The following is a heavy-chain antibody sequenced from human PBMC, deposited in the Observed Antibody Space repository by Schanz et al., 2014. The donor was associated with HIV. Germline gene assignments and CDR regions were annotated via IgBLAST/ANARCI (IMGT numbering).Heavy chain of an antibody. CDR1: GFTFNNYA. D-gene: IGHD3-22*01. Sequence: VQLLDSGGGLVQPGGSLRLSCVASGFTFNNYAMTWVRQAPGKGLEWVAVTSYDGRNKYYADSVKGRFTISRDNSKNTMYLKMNSLRVDDTAVYYCAKDRNYYDNRYLGKGNYYYYYGMDVWGQGTTVTVSS. CDR2: TSYDGRNK. CDR3: AKDRNYYDNRYLGKGNYYYYYGMDV. V-gene: IGHV3-30*18. J-gene: IGHJ6*02.